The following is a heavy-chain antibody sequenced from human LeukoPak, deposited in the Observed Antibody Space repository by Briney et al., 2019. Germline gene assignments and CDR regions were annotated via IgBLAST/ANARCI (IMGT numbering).Heavy chain of an antibody. D-gene: IGHD3-3*01. J-gene: IGHJ5*02. CDR2: IFHSGGS. CDR1: GGSITRNY. Sequence: SETLSLTCSVSGGSITRNYWSWLRQPPGKGPEWIGYIFHSGGSNYSPSLKRRVTMSVDTSKNQLSLHLRSVTAADTAVYYCASHEFLGSITPETPFDPWSQGTLVTVSS. V-gene: IGHV4-59*08. CDR3: ASHEFLGSITPETPFDP.